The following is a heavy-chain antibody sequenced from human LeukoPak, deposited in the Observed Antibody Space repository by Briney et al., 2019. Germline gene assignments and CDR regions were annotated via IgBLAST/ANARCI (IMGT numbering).Heavy chain of an antibody. CDR1: GLSFSSFA. V-gene: IGHV3-23*01. Sequence: GGSLRLSCAASGLSFSSFAMSWVRQGPARGLEWVSSSRGNGETFYADSVKGRFTLFSDSSRNTVYFQLNNLRVEDTAIYYCAKASWVSSTDAVRWGQGTLVTVSS. CDR3: AKASWVSSTDAVR. D-gene: IGHD3-16*01. CDR2: SRGNGET. J-gene: IGHJ4*02.